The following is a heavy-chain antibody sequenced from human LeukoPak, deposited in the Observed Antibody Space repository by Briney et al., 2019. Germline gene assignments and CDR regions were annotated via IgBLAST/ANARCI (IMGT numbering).Heavy chain of an antibody. CDR3: ARDGVLRYFDWLLYGNWFDR. V-gene: IGHV3-30*04. D-gene: IGHD3-9*01. J-gene: IGHJ5*02. CDR2: ISYDGSNK. CDR1: GFTFSSYA. Sequence: GGSLRLSCAASGFTFSSYAMHWVRQAPGKGLEWVAVISYDGSNKSYADSVKGRFTISRDNSKNTLYLQMNSLRAEDTAVYYCARDGVLRYFDWLLYGNWFDRWGQGTLVTVSS.